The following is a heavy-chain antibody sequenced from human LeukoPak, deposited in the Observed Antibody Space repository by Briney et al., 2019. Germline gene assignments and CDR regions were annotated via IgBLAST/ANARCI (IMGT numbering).Heavy chain of an antibody. CDR2: INHIGTT. CDR3: AIHIVVVPAAKKKNWFDP. J-gene: IGHJ5*02. CDR1: GGSFSGYY. D-gene: IGHD2-2*01. V-gene: IGHV4-34*01. Sequence: SETLSLTGAVYGGSFSGYYWSWIRQPPGKGLEWIGEINHIGTTNSNPSLKSRVTISVDTSKNQFSLKLSSVTAADTAVYYCAIHIVVVPAAKKKNWFDPWGQGTLVTVSS.